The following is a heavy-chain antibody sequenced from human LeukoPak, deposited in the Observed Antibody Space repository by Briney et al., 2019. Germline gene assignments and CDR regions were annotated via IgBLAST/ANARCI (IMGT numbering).Heavy chain of an antibody. D-gene: IGHD3-10*01. Sequence: PGGSLRLSCAASGFTPSSYWMSWVRQAPGKGLEWVANIKEDGSEKYYVDSVKGRFTIPRDNAKNSLYLHMNSLTAEDTAMYYCARDWVAGVPFDAFDIWGQGTMVSVSS. CDR2: IKEDGSEK. CDR1: GFTPSSYW. J-gene: IGHJ3*02. V-gene: IGHV3-7*03. CDR3: ARDWVAGVPFDAFDI.